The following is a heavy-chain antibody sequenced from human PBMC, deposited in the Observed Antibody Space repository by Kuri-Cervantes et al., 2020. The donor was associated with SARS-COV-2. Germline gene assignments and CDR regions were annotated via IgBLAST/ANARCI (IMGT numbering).Heavy chain of an antibody. CDR3: AKDLSYSSSPGYYYYYYGMDV. V-gene: IGHV3-23*01. CDR2: ISGSGGST. CDR1: GFTVSSNY. Sequence: GSLRLSCAASGFTVSSNYVSWVCQAPGKGLEWVSAISGSGGSTYYADSVKGRFTISRDNSKNTLYLQMNSLRAEDTAVYYCAKDLSYSSSPGYYYYYYGMDVWGQGTTVTVSS. D-gene: IGHD6-6*01. J-gene: IGHJ6*02.